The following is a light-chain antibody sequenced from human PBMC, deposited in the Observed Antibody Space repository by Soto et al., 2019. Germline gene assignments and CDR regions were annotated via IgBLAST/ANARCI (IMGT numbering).Light chain of an antibody. V-gene: IGKV3-15*01. CDR1: QSVSTN. CDR3: QQYYSSPWT. Sequence: EIVLTQSPATLSVSPGERATLSYRASQSVSTNVAWYQQKPGQAPRLLIFGASTRATGVPARFSGSGSGTEFTLTISSLQSEDVAVYYCQQYYSSPWTFGQGTKVEIK. J-gene: IGKJ1*01. CDR2: GAS.